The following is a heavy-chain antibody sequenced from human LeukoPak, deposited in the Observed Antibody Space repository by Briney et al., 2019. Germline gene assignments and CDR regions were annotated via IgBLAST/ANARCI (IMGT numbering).Heavy chain of an antibody. CDR3: ARDLGGPFDY. J-gene: IGHJ4*02. CDR1: GYTFNTYG. Sequence: AASVKVSCKASGYTFNTYGITWVRQAPGQGLEWMGWINPYHGNTNYAQKLQGRVTMTTDTSTSTAYMELGSLRSDDTAVYYCARDLGGPFDYWGQGTLVTVSS. D-gene: IGHD2-15*01. CDR2: INPYHGNT. V-gene: IGHV1-18*01.